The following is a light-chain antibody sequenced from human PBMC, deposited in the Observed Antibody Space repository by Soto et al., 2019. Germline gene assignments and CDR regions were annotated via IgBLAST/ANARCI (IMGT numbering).Light chain of an antibody. CDR1: QSVSSSY. CDR2: GAS. Sequence: EIVLTQSPATLSLSPGERATLSCRASQSVSSSYLAWYQQKPGQAPRLLIYGASSRATDIPDRFSGSGSGTDFTLTISRLEPEDFALYYCQQYGSSITFGQGTRLEIK. V-gene: IGKV3-20*01. J-gene: IGKJ5*01. CDR3: QQYGSSIT.